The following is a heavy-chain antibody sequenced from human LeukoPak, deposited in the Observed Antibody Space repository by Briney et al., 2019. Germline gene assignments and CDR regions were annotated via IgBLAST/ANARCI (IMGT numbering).Heavy chain of an antibody. V-gene: IGHV3-21*01. CDR3: ARRGDYIGYFDP. Sequence: GGSLRLSCAASGFTFSSYSMNWVRQAPGKGLEWVSSISSSSSYIYYADSVKGRFTISRDNAKNSLYLQMNSLRAEDTAVYYCARRGDYIGYFDPWGQGTLVTVSS. D-gene: IGHD4-11*01. CDR1: GFTFSSYS. CDR2: ISSSSSYI. J-gene: IGHJ5*02.